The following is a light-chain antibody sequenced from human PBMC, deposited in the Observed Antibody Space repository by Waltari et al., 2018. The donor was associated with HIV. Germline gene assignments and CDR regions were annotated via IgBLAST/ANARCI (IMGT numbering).Light chain of an antibody. V-gene: IGLV2-23*02. J-gene: IGLJ2*01. CDR1: SSDVGGYNL. CDR2: EVS. CDR3: CAYAGSTTYVI. Sequence: QSALTQPASVSGSPGQSITISCTGTSSDVGGYNLLSWYQQHPGKAPKLMIYEVSKRPSGVSNRCSGSKSGNTASLTISGLQAEDEADYYCCAYAGSTTYVIFGGGTKLTVL.